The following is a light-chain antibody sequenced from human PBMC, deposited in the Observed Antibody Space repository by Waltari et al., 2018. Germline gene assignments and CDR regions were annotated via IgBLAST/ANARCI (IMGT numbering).Light chain of an antibody. V-gene: IGLV1-47*01. CDR1: RTNVGSNS. CDR3: STWDDSLRAYV. Sequence: QSVLTQPPSVSGTPGQRVTISCSGSRTNVGSNSVYWHQQFPGTAPKLLIYKNERRPSGVPDRVSGSKSGTSASLAISGLRSEDEADYYCSTWDDSLRAYVFGTGTKVTVL. CDR2: KNE. J-gene: IGLJ1*01.